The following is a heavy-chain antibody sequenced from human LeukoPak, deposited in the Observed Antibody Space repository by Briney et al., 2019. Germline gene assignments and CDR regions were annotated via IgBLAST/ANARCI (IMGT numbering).Heavy chain of an antibody. Sequence: GGSLRLSCAASGFTVSSNYMSWVRQAPGKGLEWVSVIYSGGSTYYADSVKGRFTISIDNSNNTLYLQMNSLRAEDTAVYYCARVVYDFWSGYGFDPWGQGTLVTVSS. CDR2: IYSGGST. D-gene: IGHD3-3*01. CDR3: ARVVYDFWSGYGFDP. J-gene: IGHJ5*02. V-gene: IGHV3-53*01. CDR1: GFTVSSNY.